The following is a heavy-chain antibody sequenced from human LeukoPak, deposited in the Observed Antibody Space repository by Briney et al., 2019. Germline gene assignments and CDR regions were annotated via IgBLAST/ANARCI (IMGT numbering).Heavy chain of an antibody. D-gene: IGHD2-15*01. CDR1: GFTFDDYG. J-gene: IGHJ5*02. Sequence: GGSLRLSCAASGFTFDDYGMSWVRQAPGKGLEWVSGINRNGGSTGYADSVKGRFTISRDNAKNSLYLQMNSLRAEDTALYHWARGLRGGNWFDPWGQGTLVTVSS. V-gene: IGHV3-20*01. CDR2: INRNGGST. CDR3: ARGLRGGNWFDP.